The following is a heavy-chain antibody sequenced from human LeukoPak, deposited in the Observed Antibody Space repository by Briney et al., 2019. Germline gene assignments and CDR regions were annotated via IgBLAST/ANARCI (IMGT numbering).Heavy chain of an antibody. CDR3: ARDPSISRNYYGMDV. D-gene: IGHD1-14*01. CDR1: GYTFTTRA. V-gene: IGHV1-3*04. Sequence: VASVKVSCKASGYTFTTRAIHWVRQAPGQRLEWMGLINTGDGDTLYSQKFQGRATITRDTSANTAYLELDGLTSEDTAVYYCARDPSISRNYYGMDVWGQGTTVTVSS. J-gene: IGHJ6*02. CDR2: INTGDGDT.